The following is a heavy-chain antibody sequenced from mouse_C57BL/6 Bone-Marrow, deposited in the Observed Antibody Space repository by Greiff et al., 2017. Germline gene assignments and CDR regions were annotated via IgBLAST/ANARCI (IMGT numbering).Heavy chain of an antibody. Sequence: EVMLVEPGGGLVKPGGSLKLSCAASGFTFSSYAMSWVRQTPEKRLEWVATISDGGSYTYYPDNVKGRFTISRDNAKNNLYLQMSHLKSEDTAMYYCARDRGQLRLNYFDYWGQGTTLTVSS. CDR3: ARDRGQLRLNYFDY. J-gene: IGHJ2*01. D-gene: IGHD3-2*02. V-gene: IGHV5-4*01. CDR1: GFTFSSYA. CDR2: ISDGGSYT.